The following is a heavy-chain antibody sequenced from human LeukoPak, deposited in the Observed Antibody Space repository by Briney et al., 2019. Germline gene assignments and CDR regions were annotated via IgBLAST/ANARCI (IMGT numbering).Heavy chain of an antibody. D-gene: IGHD3-22*01. CDR3: AKGGDSSGYWDFDY. V-gene: IGHV3-23*01. Sequence: GGSLRLSCAASEFTFSSYAMSWVRQAPGKGLEWVSAISGSGGSTYYADSVKGRFTISRDNSKNTLYLQMNSLRAEDTAVYYCAKGGDSSGYWDFDYWGQGTLVTVSS. CDR2: ISGSGGST. J-gene: IGHJ4*02. CDR1: EFTFSSYA.